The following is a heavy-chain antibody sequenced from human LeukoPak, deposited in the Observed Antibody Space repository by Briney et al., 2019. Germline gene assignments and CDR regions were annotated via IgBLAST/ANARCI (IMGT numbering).Heavy chain of an antibody. D-gene: IGHD6-13*01. CDR2: IYYSGST. J-gene: IGHJ4*02. Sequence: SETLSLTCTVSGGSISSYYWSWIRQPPGKGLEWIGYIYYSGSTNYNPSLKSRVTISVDTSKNQFSLKLSSVTAADTAVYYCARMGIAAAGRSYWGQGTLVTVSS. V-gene: IGHV4-59*12. CDR1: GGSISSYY. CDR3: ARMGIAAAGRSY.